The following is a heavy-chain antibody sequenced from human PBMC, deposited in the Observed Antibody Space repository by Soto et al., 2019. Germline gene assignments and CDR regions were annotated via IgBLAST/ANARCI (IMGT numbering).Heavy chain of an antibody. Sequence: QVQLQESGPGLVKPSQTLSLTCTVSGGSISSGDYYWSWIRQPPGKGLEWIGYIYYSGSTYYNPSLKSRVTISVDTSQNQFSLELSSVTAADTAVYYCARGGWDSSGYNTVLHYWGQGTLVTVSS. D-gene: IGHD3-22*01. CDR1: GGSISSGDYY. V-gene: IGHV4-30-4*01. J-gene: IGHJ4*02. CDR3: ARGGWDSSGYNTVLHY. CDR2: IYYSGST.